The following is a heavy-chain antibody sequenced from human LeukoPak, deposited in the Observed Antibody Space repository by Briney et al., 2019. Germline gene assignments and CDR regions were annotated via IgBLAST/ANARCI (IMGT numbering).Heavy chain of an antibody. CDR3: ARCGYSYGNGDY. CDR2: IYYSGST. Sequence: PSETLSLTCNVSGGSISSSSCYWGWIRQPPGKGLEWIGSIYYSGSTYYNPSLKSRVIISVDTSKNQFPLKLSSVTAADTAVYYCARCGYSYGNGDYWGQGTLVTVSS. J-gene: IGHJ4*02. CDR1: GGSISSSSCY. V-gene: IGHV4-39*06. D-gene: IGHD5-18*01.